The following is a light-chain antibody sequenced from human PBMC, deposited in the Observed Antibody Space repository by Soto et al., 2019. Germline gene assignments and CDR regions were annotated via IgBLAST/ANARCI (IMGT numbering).Light chain of an antibody. Sequence: IVVTQSPATLSVSPGERASLSCRASQSVNIHLAWYQQKPGQAPRLLIYGAPARATGIPAKFSGSGSGTEFTLTISSLQSEDFAVYYCQQYNKWPRTFGQGTRWIS. CDR3: QQYNKWPRT. V-gene: IGKV3D-15*01. CDR2: GAP. CDR1: QSVNIH. J-gene: IGKJ1*01.